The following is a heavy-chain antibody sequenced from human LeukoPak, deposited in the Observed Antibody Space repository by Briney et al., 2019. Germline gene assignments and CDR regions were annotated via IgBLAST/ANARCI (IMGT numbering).Heavy chain of an antibody. D-gene: IGHD4-17*01. CDR3: AKVLLTSYGDYEFVLDEFEDAFDI. J-gene: IGHJ3*02. CDR2: ISGSGGST. Sequence: PGGSLRLSCAASGFTFTSYAMSWVRQAPGKGLEWVSAISGSGGSTYYADSVEGRFTIPRDNSKNTLYLQMNSLRAEDTAVYYCAKVLLTSYGDYEFVLDEFEDAFDIRGQGTMVTVSS. CDR1: GFTFTSYA. V-gene: IGHV3-23*01.